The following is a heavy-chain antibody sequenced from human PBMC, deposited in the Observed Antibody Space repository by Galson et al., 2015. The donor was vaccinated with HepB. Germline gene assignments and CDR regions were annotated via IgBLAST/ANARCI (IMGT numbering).Heavy chain of an antibody. J-gene: IGHJ5*02. V-gene: IGHV3-9*01. Sequence: SLRLSCAASGFTFDDNAMHWVRQAPGKGLEWVSGISWNSGSIDYADSVKGRFTISRDNAKNSLYLQMNSLRAEDTALYYCAKGLCRGCYSIDHFGQLTLV. CDR1: GFTFDDNA. CDR2: ISWNSGSI. D-gene: IGHD6-19*01. CDR3: AKGLCRGCYSIDH.